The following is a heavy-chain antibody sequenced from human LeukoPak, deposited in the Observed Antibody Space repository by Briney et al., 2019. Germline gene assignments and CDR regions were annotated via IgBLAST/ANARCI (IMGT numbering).Heavy chain of an antibody. CDR2: ISAYNGNT. Sequence: ASVKVSCKASGYTFTSYGISWVLQAPGQGLEWMGWISAYNGNTNYAQKLQGRVTMTTDTSTSTAYMELRSLRSDDTAVYYCARGPRTYYYGSGNNYWGQGTLVTVSS. CDR3: ARGPRTYYYGSGNNY. V-gene: IGHV1-18*01. D-gene: IGHD3-10*01. J-gene: IGHJ4*02. CDR1: GYTFTSYG.